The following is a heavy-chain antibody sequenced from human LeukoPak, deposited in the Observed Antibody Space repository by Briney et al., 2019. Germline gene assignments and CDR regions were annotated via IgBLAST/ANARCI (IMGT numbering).Heavy chain of an antibody. J-gene: IGHJ4*02. CDR2: IIPIFGTA. CDR3: VRERATDHYFDY. D-gene: IGHD1-26*01. V-gene: IGHV1-69*05. Sequence: SVTVSCKASGGTFSSYAISWVRQAPGQGLEWMGGIIPIFGTANYAQKFQGRVTITTDESTSTAYMELSSLRSEDTAVYYCVRERATDHYFDYWGQGTLVTVSS. CDR1: GGTFSSYA.